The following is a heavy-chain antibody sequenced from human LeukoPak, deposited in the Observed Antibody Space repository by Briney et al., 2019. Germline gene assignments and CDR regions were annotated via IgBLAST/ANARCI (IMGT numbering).Heavy chain of an antibody. Sequence: GGSLRLSCAASGFTFTTYGIHWVRRAPGKGLEWVAFIRDDEINKYYADSVKGRFTISRDKSKNTYLQMNSLRPEDTAVYFCAKDGRTGYPFDYWGRGTLVTVSS. CDR3: AKDGRTGYPFDY. CDR1: GFTFTTYG. J-gene: IGHJ4*02. D-gene: IGHD5-12*01. V-gene: IGHV3-30*02. CDR2: IRDDEINK.